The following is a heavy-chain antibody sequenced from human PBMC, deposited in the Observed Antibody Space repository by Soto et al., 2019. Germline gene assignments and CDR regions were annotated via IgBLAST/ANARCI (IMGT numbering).Heavy chain of an antibody. Sequence: ASVKVSCKASGYTFTSYDINWVRQATGQGLEWMGWMNPNSGNTGYAQKFQGRVTMTRNTSISTAYMELSSLRSEDTAVYYCARPNSYYDFWSGSWVYYGMDVWGQGTTVTV. CDR2: MNPNSGNT. J-gene: IGHJ6*02. CDR1: GYTFTSYD. V-gene: IGHV1-8*01. D-gene: IGHD3-3*01. CDR3: ARPNSYYDFWSGSWVYYGMDV.